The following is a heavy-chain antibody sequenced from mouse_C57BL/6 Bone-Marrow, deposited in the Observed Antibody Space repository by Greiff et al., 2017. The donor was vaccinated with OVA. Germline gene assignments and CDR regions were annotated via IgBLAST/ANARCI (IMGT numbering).Heavy chain of an antibody. V-gene: IGHV1-63*01. CDR2: IYPGGGYT. D-gene: IGHD1-1*01. Sequence: VQLQQSGAELVRPGTSVKMSCKASGYTFTNYWIGWAKQRPGHGLEWIGDIYPGGGYTNYNEKFKGKATLTADKSSSTAYMQFSSLTSEDSAIYYCARWGTTTVVRDYFDYWGQGTTLTVSS. J-gene: IGHJ2*01. CDR1: GYTFTNYW. CDR3: ARWGTTTVVRDYFDY.